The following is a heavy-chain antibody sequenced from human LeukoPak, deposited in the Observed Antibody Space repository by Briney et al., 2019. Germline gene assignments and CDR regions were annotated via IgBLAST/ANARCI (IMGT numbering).Heavy chain of an antibody. J-gene: IGHJ6*02. CDR2: IYYSGST. D-gene: IGHD1-26*01. CDR1: GGSISSYY. CDR3: ARVSGGSYYYYYGMDV. Sequence: SETLSLTCTVSGGSISSYYWSWIRQPPGKGLEWIGYIYYSGSTNYNPSLKSRVTISVDTSKNQFSLKLSSVTAADTAVYYFARVSGGSYYYYYGMDVWGQGTTVTVPS. V-gene: IGHV4-59*01.